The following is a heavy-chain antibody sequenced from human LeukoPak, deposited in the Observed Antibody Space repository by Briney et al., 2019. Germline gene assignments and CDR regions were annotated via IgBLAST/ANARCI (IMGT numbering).Heavy chain of an antibody. V-gene: IGHV3-21*01. CDR3: ARGYCSGGSCYPTG. D-gene: IGHD2-15*01. Sequence: GGSLRLSCAASGFTFSSYEMNWVRQAPGKGLEWVSSISSSSSYIYYADSVKGRFTISRDNAKNSLYLQMNSLRAEDTAVYYCARGYCSGGSCYPTGWGQGTLVTVSS. CDR1: GFTFSSYE. J-gene: IGHJ4*02. CDR2: ISSSSSYI.